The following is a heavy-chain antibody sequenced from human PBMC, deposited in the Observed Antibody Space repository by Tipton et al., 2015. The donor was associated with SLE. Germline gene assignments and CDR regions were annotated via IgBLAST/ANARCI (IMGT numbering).Heavy chain of an antibody. CDR1: GGSIRRSSYY. V-gene: IGHV4-39*07. CDR2: IYYSGST. CDR3: AGAWQGYCSGGTCYVLDY. J-gene: IGHJ4*02. D-gene: IGHD2-15*01. Sequence: TLSLTCTVSGGSIRRSSYYRGWIRQPPGKGVEWIGSIYYSGSTYYNPSLKSRVTMSVDTSKNPFSLKRRSVTAADTAVYYCAGAWQGYCSGGTCYVLDYWGQGTLVTVSS.